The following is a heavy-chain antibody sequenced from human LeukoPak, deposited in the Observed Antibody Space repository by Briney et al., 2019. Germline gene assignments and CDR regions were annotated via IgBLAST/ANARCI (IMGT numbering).Heavy chain of an antibody. V-gene: IGHV3-7*01. CDR1: GFTFSSYW. CDR2: IKQDGSEK. D-gene: IGHD4-17*01. Sequence: GGSLRLSCAASGFTFSSYWMSWVRQAPGKGLEWVANIKQDGSEKYYVDSVKGRFTISRDNAKNSLYLQMNSLRAEDTAVYYCASGDYGDYVDAFDIWAKGQWSPSLQ. J-gene: IGHJ3*02. CDR3: ASGDYGDYVDAFDI.